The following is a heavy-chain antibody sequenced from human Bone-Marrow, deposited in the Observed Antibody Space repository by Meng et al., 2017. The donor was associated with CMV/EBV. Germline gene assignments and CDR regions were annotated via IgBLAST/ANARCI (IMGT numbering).Heavy chain of an antibody. CDR2: ISYDGSNK. CDR1: GFTFSSYW. Sequence: GESLKISCAASGFTFSSYWMSWVRQAPGKGLEWVAVISYDGSNKYYADSVKGRFTISRDNSKNTLYLQMNSLRAEDTAVYYCARGDVDTAIDGMDVWGQGTTVTVSS. CDR3: ARGDVDTAIDGMDV. J-gene: IGHJ6*02. V-gene: IGHV3-30-3*01. D-gene: IGHD5-18*01.